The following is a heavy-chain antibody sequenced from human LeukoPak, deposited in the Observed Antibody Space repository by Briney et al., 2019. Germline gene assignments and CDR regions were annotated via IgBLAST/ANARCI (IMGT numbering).Heavy chain of an antibody. V-gene: IGHV4-59*11. J-gene: IGHJ4*02. CDR3: ARRGEYSSSFMTFDY. D-gene: IGHD6-6*01. CDR1: GGSISSHY. CDR2: IYYNGST. Sequence: SETLSLTCTVSGGSISSHYWTWIRQPPGKGLEWIGYIYYNGSTNYNPSLKSRVTISVDTSKNQFSLKLSSVTAADTAVYYCARRGEYSSSFMTFDYWGQGILVTVSS.